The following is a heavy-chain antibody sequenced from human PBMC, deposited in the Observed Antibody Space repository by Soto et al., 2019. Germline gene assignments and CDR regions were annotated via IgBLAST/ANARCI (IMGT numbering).Heavy chain of an antibody. J-gene: IGHJ4*02. V-gene: IGHV3-30*18. CDR2: ISYDGSNK. D-gene: IGHD3-22*01. CDR3: AKDHAYYDSSGYYDY. CDR1: GFTFSSYG. Sequence: GGSLRLSCAASGFTFSSYGMHWVRQAPGKGLEWVAVISYDGSNKYYADSVKGRFTISRDNSKNTLYLQMNSLRAEDTAVYYCAKDHAYYDSSGYYDYWGQGTLVTVSS.